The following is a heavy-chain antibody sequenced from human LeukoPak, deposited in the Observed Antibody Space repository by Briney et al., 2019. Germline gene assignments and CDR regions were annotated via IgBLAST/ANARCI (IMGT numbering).Heavy chain of an antibody. D-gene: IGHD5-18*01. CDR2: ISYSGNS. J-gene: IGHJ4*02. CDR3: ARGFGYSFGYIGY. Sequence: PSETLSLTCTVSGGPIHTYYWNWTRQPPGKGLEWIAYISYSGNSNYNPSLKSRVSISVDTSKNQFSLKLSSVTAADTAVYYCARGFGYSFGYIGYWGQGTLVTASA. V-gene: IGHV4-59*01. CDR1: GGPIHTYY.